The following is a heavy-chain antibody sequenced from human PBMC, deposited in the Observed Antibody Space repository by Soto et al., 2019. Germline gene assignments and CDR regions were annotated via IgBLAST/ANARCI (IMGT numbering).Heavy chain of an antibody. V-gene: IGHV1-69*13. Sequence: EASVKVSCTASGGTFSSYAISWVRQAPGQGLEWMGGIIPIFGTANYAQKFQGRVTITADESTSTAYMELSSLRSEDTAVYYCARPSYYYDSSGYFAAFDIWGQGTMVTVSS. CDR3: ARPSYYYDSSGYFAAFDI. CDR2: IIPIFGTA. D-gene: IGHD3-22*01. CDR1: GGTFSSYA. J-gene: IGHJ3*02.